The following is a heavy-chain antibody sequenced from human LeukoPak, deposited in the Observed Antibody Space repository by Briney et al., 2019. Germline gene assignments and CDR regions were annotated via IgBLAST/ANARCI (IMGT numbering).Heavy chain of an antibody. V-gene: IGHV4-39*07. CDR1: GGSISSSSYY. CDR2: IYYSGST. Sequence: PSETLSLTCTVSGGSISSSSYYWGWIRQPPGKGLEWIGSIYYSGSTYYNPSLKSRVTISVDTSKNQFSLKLSSVTAADTAVYYCARGVMGERDFDYWGQGTLVTVSS. D-gene: IGHD1-26*01. J-gene: IGHJ4*02. CDR3: ARGVMGERDFDY.